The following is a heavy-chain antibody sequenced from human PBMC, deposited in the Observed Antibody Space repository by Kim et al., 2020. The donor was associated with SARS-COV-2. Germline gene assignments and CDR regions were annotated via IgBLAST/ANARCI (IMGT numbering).Heavy chain of an antibody. CDR1: GFTFRDYW. V-gene: IGHV3-7*01. CDR2: IKHDGGEI. CDR3: ASAWSSATRPHDY. Sequence: GGSLRLSCAASGFTFRDYWMSWVRQAPGKGLEWVANIKHDGGEIYYVDSVKGRFIISRDNARNSLHLQMSSLRGEDTAVYYCASAWSSATRPHDYWGQGTLVTVSS. J-gene: IGHJ4*02. D-gene: IGHD3-10*01.